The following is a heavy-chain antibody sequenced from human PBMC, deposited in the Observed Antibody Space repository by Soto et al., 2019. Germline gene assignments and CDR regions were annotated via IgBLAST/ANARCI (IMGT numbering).Heavy chain of an antibody. D-gene: IGHD4-17*01. CDR1: GFTFSSYW. CDR2: IKQDGSEK. Sequence: GGSLRLSCAASGFTFSSYWMSWVRQAPGKGLEWVANIKQDGSEKYYVDSVKGRFTISRDNAKNSLYLQMNSLRAEDTAVYYCAREGYQFDYGDYSVWGEDAFDIWGQGTMVTVSS. V-gene: IGHV3-7*01. CDR3: AREGYQFDYGDYSVWGEDAFDI. J-gene: IGHJ3*02.